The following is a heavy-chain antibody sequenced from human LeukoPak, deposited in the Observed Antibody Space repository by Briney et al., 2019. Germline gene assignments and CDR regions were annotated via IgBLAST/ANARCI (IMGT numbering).Heavy chain of an antibody. Sequence: PSETLSLTCAVYGGSFSGYYWSWIRQPPGKGLEWIGEINHSGSIIYNPSLKSRVTISVDTSKNHLSLRLTSVTAADMAVYYCATEAQYCSGSSCYGGYFQHWGQGTLVTVSS. CDR1: GGSFSGYY. D-gene: IGHD2-15*01. CDR2: INHSGSI. V-gene: IGHV4-34*01. CDR3: ATEAQYCSGSSCYGGYFQH. J-gene: IGHJ1*01.